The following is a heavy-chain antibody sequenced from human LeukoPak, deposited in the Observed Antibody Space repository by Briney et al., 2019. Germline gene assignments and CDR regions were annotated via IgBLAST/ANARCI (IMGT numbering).Heavy chain of an antibody. CDR1: GFTFSSYA. Sequence: TGGSLRLSCAASGFTFSSYAMSWVRQAPGKGLEWVSVISDSGGNTYYADSVKGRFTISRDNFKNTLYLQMNSLRAEDTVIYYCAKNRDSSAYYHDAFDIWGQGTMVTVSS. V-gene: IGHV3-23*01. CDR3: AKNRDSSAYYHDAFDI. J-gene: IGHJ3*02. CDR2: ISDSGGNT. D-gene: IGHD3-22*01.